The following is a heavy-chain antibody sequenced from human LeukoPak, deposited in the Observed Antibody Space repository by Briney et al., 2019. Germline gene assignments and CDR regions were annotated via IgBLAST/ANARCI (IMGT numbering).Heavy chain of an antibody. CDR2: ISGSGGST. D-gene: IGHD5-24*01. J-gene: IGHJ3*02. V-gene: IGHV3-23*01. Sequence: GGSLRLSCAASGFTFSSYAMSWVRQAPGKGLEWVSAISGSGGSTYYADSVKGRFTISRDNSKNTLYLQMNSLRAEDTAVYYCATYKGPFDAFDIWGQGTMVTVSS. CDR1: GFTFSSYA. CDR3: ATYKGPFDAFDI.